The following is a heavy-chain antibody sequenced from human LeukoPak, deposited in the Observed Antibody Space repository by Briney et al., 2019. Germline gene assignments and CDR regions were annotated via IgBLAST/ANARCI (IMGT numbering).Heavy chain of an antibody. Sequence: ASVKVSCKASGYTFTSYDSNWVRQATGQGLEWMGWMNPNSGNTGYAQKFQGRVTMTRNTSISTAYMELSSLRSEDTAVYYCARRGCSGGSCKVGRRATNWYFDLWGRGTLVTVSS. CDR3: ARRGCSGGSCKVGRRATNWYFDL. J-gene: IGHJ2*01. D-gene: IGHD2-15*01. CDR2: MNPNSGNT. V-gene: IGHV1-8*01. CDR1: GYTFTSYD.